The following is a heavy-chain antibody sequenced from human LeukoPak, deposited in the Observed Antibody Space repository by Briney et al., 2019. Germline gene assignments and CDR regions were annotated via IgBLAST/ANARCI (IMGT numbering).Heavy chain of an antibody. Sequence: PGGSLRLSCAASGFTFSSYAMSWVRQAPGKGLEWVAVISYDGSNKYYADSVKGRFTISRDNSKNTLYLQMNSLRAEDTAVYYCARDLTHGSGSSYNEDYWGQGTLVTVSS. D-gene: IGHD3-10*01. V-gene: IGHV3-30-3*01. CDR2: ISYDGSNK. CDR3: ARDLTHGSGSSYNEDY. J-gene: IGHJ4*02. CDR1: GFTFSSYA.